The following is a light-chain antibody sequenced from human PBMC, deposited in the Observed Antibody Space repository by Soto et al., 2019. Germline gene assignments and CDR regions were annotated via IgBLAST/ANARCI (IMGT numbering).Light chain of an antibody. CDR2: DAS. CDR3: QQTYITPFT. Sequence: DIQMTQSPSSLSASVGDRVTITCRASQSITDYLNWYQQKPGKATKLLIYDASSLQSGVPSRFSASGSGTEFTLTISRMQHEEFATYFCQQTYITPFTFGQGTRLEIK. V-gene: IGKV1-39*01. J-gene: IGKJ5*01. CDR1: QSITDY.